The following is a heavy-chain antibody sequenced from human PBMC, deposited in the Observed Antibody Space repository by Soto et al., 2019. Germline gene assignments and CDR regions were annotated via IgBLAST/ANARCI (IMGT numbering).Heavy chain of an antibody. V-gene: IGHV4-39*01. Sequence: QLQLQESGPGLVKPSETLSLTCTVSGVSISSTSYYWGWIRQPPGKGLEWIGTIYDSASPYYNPSLKSRVTISVDTFKNQFSLNLSSVTAADTAIYYCARRGDGYFYWGQGTLVTVSS. CDR1: GVSISSTSYY. CDR3: ARRGDGYFY. CDR2: IYDSASP. D-gene: IGHD5-12*01. J-gene: IGHJ4*02.